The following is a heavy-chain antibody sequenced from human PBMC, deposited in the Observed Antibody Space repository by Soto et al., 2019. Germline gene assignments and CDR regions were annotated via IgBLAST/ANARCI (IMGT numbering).Heavy chain of an antibody. D-gene: IGHD6-6*01. J-gene: IGHJ5*02. CDR3: ARSPEKGLRLTQAFDP. CDR2: IIPIFGTA. Sequence: SVKVSCKASGGTFSSYAISWVRQAPGQGLEWMGGIIPIFGTANYAQKFQGRVTITADESTSTAYMELSSLRSEDTAVYYCARSPEKGLRLTQAFDPWGQGTLVTVPS. V-gene: IGHV1-69*13. CDR1: GGTFSSYA.